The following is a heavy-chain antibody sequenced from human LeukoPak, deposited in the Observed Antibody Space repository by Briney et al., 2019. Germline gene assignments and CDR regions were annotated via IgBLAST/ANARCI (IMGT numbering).Heavy chain of an antibody. J-gene: IGHJ4*02. CDR3: AGVLLWFGEPNGPLDY. CDR2: ISYDGSNK. CDR1: GFTFSSYA. D-gene: IGHD3-10*01. V-gene: IGHV3-30*04. Sequence: GGSLRLSCAASGFTFSSYAMHWVRQAPGKGLEWVAVISYDGSNKYYADSVKGRFTISRDNSKNTLYLQMNSLRAEDTAVYYCAGVLLWFGEPNGPLDYWGQGTLVTVSS.